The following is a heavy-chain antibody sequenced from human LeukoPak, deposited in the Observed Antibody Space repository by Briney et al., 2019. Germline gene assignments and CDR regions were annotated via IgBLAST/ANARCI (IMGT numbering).Heavy chain of an antibody. CDR3: ARALAAAGLMGWVGYFDY. CDR1: GFTFSSYS. J-gene: IGHJ4*02. CDR2: ISSSSSYI. V-gene: IGHV3-21*01. D-gene: IGHD6-13*01. Sequence: GGSLRLSCAASGFTFSSYSMNWVRQAPGKGLEWVSSISSSSSYIYYADSVKGRFTISRDNAKNSLYLQMNSLRAEDTAVYYCARALAAAGLMGWVGYFDYWGQGTLVTVSS.